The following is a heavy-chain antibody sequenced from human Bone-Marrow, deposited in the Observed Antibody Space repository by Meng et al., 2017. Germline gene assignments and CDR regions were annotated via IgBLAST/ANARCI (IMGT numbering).Heavy chain of an antibody. J-gene: IGHJ4*02. D-gene: IGHD3-10*01. CDR2: ISSSGSTI. CDR3: ARDRFIGYYYGSGAEFDY. V-gene: IGHV3-11*01. Sequence: GGSLRLSCAASGFTFSDYYMSWIRQAPGKGLEWVSYISSSGSTIYYADSVKGRFTISRDNAKNSLYLQMNSLRAEDTAVYYCARDRFIGYYYGSGAEFDYWGQGTLVTVSS. CDR1: GFTFSDYY.